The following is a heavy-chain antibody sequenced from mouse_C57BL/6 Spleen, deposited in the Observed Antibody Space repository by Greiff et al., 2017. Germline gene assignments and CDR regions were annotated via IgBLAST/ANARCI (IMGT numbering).Heavy chain of an antibody. J-gene: IGHJ4*01. D-gene: IGHD1-1*01. CDR2: IHPNSGST. Sequence: QVQLQQPGAELVKPGASVKLSCKASGYTFTSYWMHWVKQRPGQGLEWIGMIHPNSGSTNYNEKFKSKATLTVDKSSSTAYMQLSSLTSEDSAVYYCARFGYYGGMDYWGQGTSVTVSS. V-gene: IGHV1-64*01. CDR3: ARFGYYGGMDY. CDR1: GYTFTSYW.